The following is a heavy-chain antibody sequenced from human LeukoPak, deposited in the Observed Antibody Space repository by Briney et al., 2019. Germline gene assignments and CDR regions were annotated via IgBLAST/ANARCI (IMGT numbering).Heavy chain of an antibody. D-gene: IGHD3-22*01. V-gene: IGHV3-23*01. CDR3: TTDPSYYYDSSAYYIVVDRSDN. Sequence: GGSLRLSCAASGFTFSSYAMSWVRQAPGKGLEWVSAISGSGGSTYYADSVKGQFTISRDNSKNTLYLQMNSLKTEDTAVYYCTTDPSYYYDSSAYYIVVDRSDNWGQGTLVTVSS. CDR2: ISGSGGST. CDR1: GFTFSSYA. J-gene: IGHJ4*02.